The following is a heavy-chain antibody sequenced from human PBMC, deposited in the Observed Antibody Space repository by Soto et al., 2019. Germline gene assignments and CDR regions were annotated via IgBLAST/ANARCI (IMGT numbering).Heavy chain of an antibody. CDR3: ARDRQWLDQFDY. CDR2: ISSSGSII. Sequence: GGSLRLSFAVSGFTFSSYEMNWVRQAPGKGLEWVSYISSSGSIIYYADSVKGRFTISRDNAKNSLYLQMNSLRAEDTAVYYCARDRQWLDQFDYWGQGTLVPVS. D-gene: IGHD6-19*01. V-gene: IGHV3-48*03. J-gene: IGHJ4*02. CDR1: GFTFSSYE.